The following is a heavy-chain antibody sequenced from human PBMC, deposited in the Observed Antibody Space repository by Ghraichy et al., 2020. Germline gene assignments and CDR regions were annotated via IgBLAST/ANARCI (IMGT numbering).Heavy chain of an antibody. V-gene: IGHV1-46*01. J-gene: IGHJ6*02. CDR3: ARGYSSSGPYYYYGMDV. CDR1: GYTFTSYY. Sequence: ASVKVSCKASGYTFTSYYMHWVRQAPGQGLEWMGIINPSGGSTSYAQKFQGRVTMTRDTSTSTVYMELSSLRSEDTAVYYCARGYSSSGPYYYYGMDVWGQGTTVTVSS. CDR2: INPSGGST. D-gene: IGHD6-6*01.